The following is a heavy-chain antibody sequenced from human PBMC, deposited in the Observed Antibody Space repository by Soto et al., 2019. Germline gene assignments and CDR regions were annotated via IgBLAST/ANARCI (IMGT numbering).Heavy chain of an antibody. CDR3: SRRCGGSWVSSVTTNYYDYGMDF. CDR1: GYTFTRYD. V-gene: IGHV1-8*01. Sequence: QVQLVQSGAEVKKPGASVKVSCKASGYTFTRYDINWVRQAPGQGLEWMGWMNHNSGKTGYALKFQGRGTMTRNTSISTAYMELSRLRSEDTAVYYCSRRCGGSWVSSVTTNYYDYGMDFWGQGTPVTVSS. D-gene: IGHD4-4*01. J-gene: IGHJ6*02. CDR2: MNHNSGKT.